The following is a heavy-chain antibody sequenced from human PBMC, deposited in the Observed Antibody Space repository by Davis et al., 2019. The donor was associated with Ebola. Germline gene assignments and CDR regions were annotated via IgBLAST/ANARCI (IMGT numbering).Heavy chain of an antibody. CDR1: GFTFSDYY. CDR2: ISSSGSTI. Sequence: GESLKISCAASGFTFSDYYMGWIRQAPGKGLEWVSYISSSGSTIYYADSVKGRFTISRDNAKNSLYLQMNSLRAEDTAVYYCARESYDFWSGYYTYYFDYWGQGTLVTVSS. D-gene: IGHD3-3*01. CDR3: ARESYDFWSGYYTYYFDY. V-gene: IGHV3-11*04. J-gene: IGHJ4*02.